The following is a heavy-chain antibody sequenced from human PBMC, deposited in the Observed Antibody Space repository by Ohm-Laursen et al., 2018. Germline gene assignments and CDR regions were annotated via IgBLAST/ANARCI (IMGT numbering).Heavy chain of an antibody. D-gene: IGHD6-25*01. Sequence: SLRLSWTASGFTVNNNYMSWVRQAPGKGLEWVSVIHSGGNTYYVDSVKGRFTISRDNSKNTLYLQMNSLRDEDTAVYYCATAGPYSGDDYWGQGTLVNVSS. V-gene: IGHV3-53*01. CDR1: GFTVNNNY. CDR2: IHSGGNT. CDR3: ATAGPYSGDDY. J-gene: IGHJ4*02.